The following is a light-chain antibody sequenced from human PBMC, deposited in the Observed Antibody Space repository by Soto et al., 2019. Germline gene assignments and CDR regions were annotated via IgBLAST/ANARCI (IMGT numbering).Light chain of an antibody. V-gene: IGLV2-18*02. CDR3: CSYTNDNTYV. Sequence: QSALTQPPSVSGSPGQSVTISCTGTSSDVGKYDRVSWYQQPPGTAPKLIIYEVINRPSGVPARFSGSKSGNTASLTISGLQAEDEADYYCCSYTNDNTYVFGTGTKVTVL. CDR2: EVI. J-gene: IGLJ1*01. CDR1: SSDVGKYDR.